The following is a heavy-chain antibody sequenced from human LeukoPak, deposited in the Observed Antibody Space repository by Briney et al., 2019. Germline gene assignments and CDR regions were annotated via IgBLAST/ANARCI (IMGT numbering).Heavy chain of an antibody. D-gene: IGHD5-24*01. V-gene: IGHV3-21*04. J-gene: IGHJ6*03. CDR2: ISSSSNYI. Sequence: GGSLRLSCAASGFTFSSYSMNWVRQAPGKGLEWVSSISSSSNYIYYADSVKGRFTISRDNSKNTLYLQMNSLRAEDTAVYYCASLDGYNYYYYMDVWGKGTTVTVSS. CDR3: ASLDGYNYYYYMDV. CDR1: GFTFSSYS.